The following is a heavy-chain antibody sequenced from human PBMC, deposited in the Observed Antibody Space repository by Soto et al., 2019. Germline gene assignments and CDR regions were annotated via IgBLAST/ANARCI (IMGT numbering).Heavy chain of an antibody. CDR1: GYSFTSYW. D-gene: IGHD6-13*01. CDR2: IYPGDSDT. V-gene: IGHV5-51*01. CDR3: ARTSAAGKYYYGMDV. Sequence: GESLKISCKGSGYSFTSYWIGWVRQMPGKGLERMGIIYPGDSDTRYSPSLQGQVTISADKSISTAYLQWSSLKASDTAMYYCARTSAAGKYYYGMDVWGQGTTVTAP. J-gene: IGHJ6*02.